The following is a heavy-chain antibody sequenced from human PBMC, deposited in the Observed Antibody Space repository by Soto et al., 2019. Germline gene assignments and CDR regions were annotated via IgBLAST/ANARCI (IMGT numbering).Heavy chain of an antibody. Sequence: ASVKVSCKASGYTFTSYGISWVRQAPGQGLEWMGWISAYNGNTNYAQKLQGSVTMTTDTSTSTAYMELRSLRSDDTAVYYCARATYLNYYSSGMDVVGQGTTVTVSS. CDR1: GYTFTSYG. V-gene: IGHV1-18*01. J-gene: IGHJ6*02. CDR2: ISAYNGNT. CDR3: ARATYLNYYSSGMDV.